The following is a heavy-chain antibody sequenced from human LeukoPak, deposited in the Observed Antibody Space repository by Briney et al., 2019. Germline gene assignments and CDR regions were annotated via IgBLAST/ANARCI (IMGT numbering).Heavy chain of an antibody. CDR3: ARDFLGAAAGNWFDP. J-gene: IGHJ5*02. V-gene: IGHV1-3*01. CDR1: GYSFRNYG. CDR2: INAGNGNT. Sequence: ASVKVSCKASGYSFRNYGMHWVRQAPGQRLEWMGWINAGNGNTKYSQKFQGRDTITRDTSASTAYMELSSLRSEDTAVYYCARDFLGAAAGNWFDPWGQGTLVTVSS. D-gene: IGHD6-13*01.